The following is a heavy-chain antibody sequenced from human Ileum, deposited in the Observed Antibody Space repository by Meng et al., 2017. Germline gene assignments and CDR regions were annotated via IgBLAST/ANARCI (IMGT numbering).Heavy chain of an antibody. V-gene: IGHV4-61*08. J-gene: IGHJ4*02. CDR2: AST. CDR1: GGSVSSSGYQ. Sequence: VQREESGPGLLRPSETISLICAVSGGSVSSSGYQWGWIRQPPGKGLEWIGYASTNYNPSLKSRVTISVDTSKNQFSLKLTSVTAADTAVYYCARDHWGSLDYWGQGVLVTVSS. D-gene: IGHD7-27*01. CDR3: ARDHWGSLDY.